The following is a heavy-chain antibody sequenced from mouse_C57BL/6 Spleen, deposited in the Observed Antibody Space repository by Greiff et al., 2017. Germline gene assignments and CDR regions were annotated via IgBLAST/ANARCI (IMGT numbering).Heavy chain of an antibody. V-gene: IGHV5-6*01. CDR2: ISSGGSYT. J-gene: IGHJ4*01. CDR3: ARHLYSSYAMDY. CDR1: GFTFSSYG. D-gene: IGHD1-3*01. Sequence: EVKLMESGGDLVKPGGSLKLSCAASGFTFSSYGMSWVRQTPDKRLEWVATISSGGSYTYYPDSVKGRLTISRDNAKNTLYLQMSSLKSEDTAMYYCARHLYSSYAMDYWGQGTSVTVSS.